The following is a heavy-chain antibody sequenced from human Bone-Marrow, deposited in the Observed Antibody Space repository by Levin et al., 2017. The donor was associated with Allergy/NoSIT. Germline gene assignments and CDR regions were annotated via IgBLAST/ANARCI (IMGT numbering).Heavy chain of an antibody. CDR1: GFTFDTYF. CDR3: ARGRADSGYTYFNN. CDR2: IKHDGSEI. Sequence: GGSLRLSCAASGFTFDTYFMTWVRQAPGKGPEWVADIKHDGSEIHYLDSVKGRFTISRDNSKNSLLLQMNTLRVEDTAVYYCARGRADSGYTYFNNWGQGTLVTVSS. J-gene: IGHJ4*02. D-gene: IGHD5-12*01. V-gene: IGHV3-7*04.